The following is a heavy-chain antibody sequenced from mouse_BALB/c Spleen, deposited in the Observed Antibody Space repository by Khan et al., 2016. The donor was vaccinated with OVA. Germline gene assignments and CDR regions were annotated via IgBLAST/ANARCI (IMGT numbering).Heavy chain of an antibody. V-gene: IGHV2-3*01. CDR3: AKDRGYYAVDY. J-gene: IGHJ4*01. CDR2: IWGDGNT. CDR1: GFSLTSYG. Sequence: QVQLKQSGPGLVAPSQSLSITCTVSGFSLTSYGVSWVRQPPGKGLEWLGVIWGDGNTNFHSALRSRLSISKDKPKSLDLLKLNSLQTDDTATYYCAKDRGYYAVDYWGQGTSVTVSS.